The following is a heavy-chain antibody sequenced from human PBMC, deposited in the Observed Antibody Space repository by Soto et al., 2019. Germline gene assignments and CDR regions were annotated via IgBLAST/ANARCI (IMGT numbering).Heavy chain of an antibody. D-gene: IGHD2-15*01. J-gene: IGHJ6*03. Sequence: PSETLSLTCTVSGGSISSYYWSWIRQPPGKGLEWIGYIYYSGSTNYNPSLKSRVTISVDTSKNQFSLKLSSVTAADTAVYYCARGIAASYHYYYMDVWGKGTTVTVSS. CDR3: ARGIAASYHYYYMDV. V-gene: IGHV4-59*01. CDR2: IYYSGST. CDR1: GGSISSYY.